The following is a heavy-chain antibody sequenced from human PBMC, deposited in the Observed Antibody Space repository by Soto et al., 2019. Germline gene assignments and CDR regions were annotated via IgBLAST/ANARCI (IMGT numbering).Heavy chain of an antibody. V-gene: IGHV4-34*01. CDR1: GGSFSGYY. J-gene: IGHJ4*02. CDR2: INHSGST. D-gene: IGHD2-8*02. Sequence: SETLSLTCAVYGGSFSGYYWTWIRQPPGTGLEWIGEINHSGSTNYNPSLKSRVTISVDKSKNQFSLKLNSVTAADTAVYYCARDKITGLFDYWGQGTLVTVSS. CDR3: ARDKITGLFDY.